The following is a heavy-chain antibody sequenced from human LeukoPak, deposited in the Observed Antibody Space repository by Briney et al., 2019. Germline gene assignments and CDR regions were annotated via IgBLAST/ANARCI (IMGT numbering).Heavy chain of an antibody. CDR3: ARVRYYDSSSFDP. Sequence: KPSETLSLTCAVSGYSISSGYYWGWIRQPPGKGLEWIGSIYHSGSTYYNPSLKSRVTISVDTSKNQFSLKLSSVTAADTAVYYCARVRYYDSSSFDPWGQGNLVTVSS. CDR2: IYHSGST. V-gene: IGHV4-38-2*01. CDR1: GYSISSGYY. D-gene: IGHD3-22*01. J-gene: IGHJ5*02.